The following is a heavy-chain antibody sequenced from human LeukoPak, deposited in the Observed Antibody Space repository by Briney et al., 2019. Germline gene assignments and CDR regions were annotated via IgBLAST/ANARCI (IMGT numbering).Heavy chain of an antibody. J-gene: IGHJ3*02. D-gene: IGHD3-22*01. Sequence: ASVKVSCKASGGTFSSYAISWVRQAPGQGLEWMGGIIPIFGTANYAQKFQGRVTITTDESTSTAYMELSSLRSEDTAVYYCARGPDSSGYDAFDIWGQGTMVTVSS. CDR2: IIPIFGTA. CDR1: GGTFSSYA. V-gene: IGHV1-69*05. CDR3: ARGPDSSGYDAFDI.